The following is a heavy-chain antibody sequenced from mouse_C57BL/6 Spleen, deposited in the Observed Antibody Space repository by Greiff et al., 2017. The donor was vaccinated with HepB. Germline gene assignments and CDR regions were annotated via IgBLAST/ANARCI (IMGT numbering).Heavy chain of an antibody. CDR3: ARDYDGPFAY. CDR2: IYPSDSET. CDR1: GYTFTSYW. J-gene: IGHJ3*01. V-gene: IGHV1-61*01. Sequence: QVQLQQPGAELVRPGSSVKLSCKASGYTFTSYWMDWVKQRPGQGLEWIGNIYPSDSETHYNQKFKDKATLTVDKSSSTAYMQLSSLTSEDSAVYYCARDYDGPFAYWGQGTLVTVSA. D-gene: IGHD1-1*01.